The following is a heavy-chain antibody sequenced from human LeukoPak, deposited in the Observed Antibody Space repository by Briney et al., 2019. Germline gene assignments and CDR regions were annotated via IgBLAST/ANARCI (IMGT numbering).Heavy chain of an antibody. D-gene: IGHD6-19*01. CDR3: ARRIAVAGE. CDR2: ENPTSGNT. Sequence: ASVKVSCKASGYTFTNYDINWVRQATGQGLEWMGWENPTSGNTYYAQKFQGRVTMTRDTSITTAYMELSSLRSEDTAVYYCARRIAVAGEWGQGTLVTVSS. J-gene: IGHJ4*02. V-gene: IGHV1-8*01. CDR1: GYTFTNYD.